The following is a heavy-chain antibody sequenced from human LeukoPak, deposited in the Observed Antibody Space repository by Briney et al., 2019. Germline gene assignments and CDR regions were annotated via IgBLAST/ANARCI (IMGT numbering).Heavy chain of an antibody. D-gene: IGHD2-15*01. V-gene: IGHV3-21*01. CDR1: GFTFSSYS. J-gene: IGHJ4*02. CDR2: ISSSSSYI. CDR3: ARGKVALPDY. Sequence: GGSLRLSCAASGFTFSSYSMNWVRQAPGKGLEWVSSISSSSSYIYYGDSVKGRFTISRDNAKNSLHLQMNSLRAEDTAVYYCARGKVALPDYWGQGTLVTVSS.